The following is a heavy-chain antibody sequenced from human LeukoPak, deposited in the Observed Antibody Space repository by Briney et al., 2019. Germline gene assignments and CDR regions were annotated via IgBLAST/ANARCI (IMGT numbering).Heavy chain of an antibody. V-gene: IGHV1-69*05. CDR3: ALDIVATIGQYNWFDP. D-gene: IGHD5-12*01. J-gene: IGHJ5*02. CDR1: GGTLSSYA. CDR2: IIPIFGTA. Sequence: ASVKVSCKASGGTLSSYAISWVRQAPGQGLEWMGRIIPIFGTANYAQKFQGRVTITTDESTSTAYMELSSLRSEDTAVYYCALDIVATIGQYNWFDPWGQGTLVTVSS.